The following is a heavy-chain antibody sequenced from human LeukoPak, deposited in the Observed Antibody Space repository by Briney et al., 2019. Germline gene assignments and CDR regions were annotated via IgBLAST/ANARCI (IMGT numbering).Heavy chain of an antibody. V-gene: IGHV3-23*01. J-gene: IGHJ4*02. D-gene: IGHD3-22*01. CDR3: AKHRFESGGYHSTD. CDR2: ISGGSGST. CDR1: GLTFSSYA. Sequence: GGSLRLSCAASGLTFSSYAMSWVRQAPGKGLAWVSTISGGSGSTYCADSVKGRFTISRDNSKNTLYLQMNSLRDEDTAVYYCAKHRFESGGYHSTDWGQGTLVTVSS.